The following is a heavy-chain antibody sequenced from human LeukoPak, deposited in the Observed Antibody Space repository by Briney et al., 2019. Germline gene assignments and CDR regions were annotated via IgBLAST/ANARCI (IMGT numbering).Heavy chain of an antibody. CDR1: GYTFTSYG. Sequence: ASVKVSCKASGYTFTSYGISWVRQAPGQGLEWMGWISAYNGNTNYAQKLQGRVTMTTDTSTSTAYMELRSLRSDDTAVYYCARPRYDILTGPSYYYFDYWGQGTLVTVSS. CDR3: ARPRYDILTGPSYYYFDY. CDR2: ISAYNGNT. J-gene: IGHJ4*02. D-gene: IGHD3-9*01. V-gene: IGHV1-18*01.